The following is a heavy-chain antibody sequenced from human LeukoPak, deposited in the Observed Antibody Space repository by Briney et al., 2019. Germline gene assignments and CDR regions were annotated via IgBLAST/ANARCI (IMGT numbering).Heavy chain of an antibody. CDR2: MIPILGIA. CDR1: GGTFSSYA. Sequence: SVKVSCKASGGTFSSYAISWVRQAPGQGLEWMGRMIPILGIANYAQKFQGRVTITADKSTSTAYMELSSLRSEDTAVYYCARAERGYSLSGWFDPWGQGTLVTVSS. V-gene: IGHV1-69*04. CDR3: ARAERGYSLSGWFDP. D-gene: IGHD5-18*01. J-gene: IGHJ5*02.